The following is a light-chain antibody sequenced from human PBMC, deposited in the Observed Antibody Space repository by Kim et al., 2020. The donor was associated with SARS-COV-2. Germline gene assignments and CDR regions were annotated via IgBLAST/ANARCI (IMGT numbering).Light chain of an antibody. CDR1: SSNIGNNY. V-gene: IGLV1-51*01. Sequence: GTKVTISCSGSSSNIGNNYVSWLQQLPGTAPKVLIYDNDKRPSGIPDRFSGSRSGTSATLGITGLQTGDEAHYYCGTWDSSLSAVVFGGGTKVTVL. J-gene: IGLJ3*02. CDR2: DND. CDR3: GTWDSSLSAVV.